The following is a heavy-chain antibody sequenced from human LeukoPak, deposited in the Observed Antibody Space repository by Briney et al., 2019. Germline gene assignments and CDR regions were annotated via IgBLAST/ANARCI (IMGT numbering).Heavy chain of an antibody. CDR2: IYYSGST. CDR3: ARVPPYHDFWSGSEDAFDI. Sequence: SQTLSLTCTVSGGSISSGDYYWSWIRQPPGKGLEWIGYIYYSGSTYYNPSLKSRVTISVDTSKNQFSLKLSSVTAADTAVYYCARVPPYHDFWSGSEDAFDIWGQGTMVTVSS. V-gene: IGHV4-30-4*01. D-gene: IGHD3-3*01. CDR1: GGSISSGDYY. J-gene: IGHJ3*02.